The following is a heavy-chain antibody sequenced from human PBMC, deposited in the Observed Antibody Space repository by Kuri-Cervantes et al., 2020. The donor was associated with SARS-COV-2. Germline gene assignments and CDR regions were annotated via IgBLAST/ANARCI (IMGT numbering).Heavy chain of an antibody. CDR2: MNPNSGNT. J-gene: IGHJ4*02. V-gene: IGHV1-8*01. Sequence: ASVKVSCKASGYTFTSYDINWVRQATGQGLEWMGWMNPNSGNTGYAQKFQGRVTMTRNTSISTAYMELSSLRSEDTAVYYCARGYDFWSGYDRPDYYFDYRGQGTLVTVSS. CDR3: ARGYDFWSGYDRPDYYFDY. CDR1: GYTFTSYD. D-gene: IGHD3-3*01.